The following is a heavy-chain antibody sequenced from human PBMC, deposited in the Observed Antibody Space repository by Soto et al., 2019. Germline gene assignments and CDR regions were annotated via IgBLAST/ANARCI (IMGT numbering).Heavy chain of an antibody. CDR3: ARVKGGTTRRAFDS. CDR2: IYDNGGA. CDR1: GDSISSGGYY. Sequence: QVQLQESGPGLVKPSQTLSLTCTVSGDSISSGGYYWSWIRQHPGKGLEWIGYIYDNGGAYYSPSLKGRVVISVGRSENQFSLMLSSVTAADTAVYYCARVKGGTTRRAFDSWGQGTLVTVSS. V-gene: IGHV4-31*03. J-gene: IGHJ4*02. D-gene: IGHD1-7*01.